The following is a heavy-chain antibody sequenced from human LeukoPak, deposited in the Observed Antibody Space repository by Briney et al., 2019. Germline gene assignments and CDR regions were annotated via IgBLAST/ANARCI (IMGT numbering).Heavy chain of an antibody. J-gene: IGHJ5*02. CDR1: GFTFSTYA. Sequence: GGSLRLSCAASGFTFSTYAMSWIRQAPGKGLEWLSYINIGGTNTHYADSVKGRFTISRDNAKKSLYLEMNNLRAEDTAVYYCATDGAGFDTWGQGVLVTVSS. CDR2: INIGGTNT. V-gene: IGHV3-11*01. CDR3: ATDGAGFDT.